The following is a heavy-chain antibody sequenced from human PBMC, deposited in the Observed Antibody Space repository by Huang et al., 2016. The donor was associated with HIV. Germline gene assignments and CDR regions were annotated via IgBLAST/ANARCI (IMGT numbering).Heavy chain of an antibody. V-gene: IGHV4-39*01. CDR2: ICSSGST. CDR1: GGSISSSSYY. CDR3: ARHMDCSSSSCLAGGHERGPFDM. Sequence: QLQLQESGPGLVKPSETLSLTCSVSGGSISSSSYYWGWIRQPPGKGLEWIGSICSSGSTFNNPPLTSRVTISVDTSKNQFSLRLSSVTAADTSVYYCARHMDCSSSSCLAGGHERGPFDMWGQGTMVTVSS. J-gene: IGHJ3*02. D-gene: IGHD2-2*01.